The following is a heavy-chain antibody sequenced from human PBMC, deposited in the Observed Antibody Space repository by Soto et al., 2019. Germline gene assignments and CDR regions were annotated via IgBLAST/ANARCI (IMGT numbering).Heavy chain of an antibody. V-gene: IGHV4-30-2*01. CDR1: GGSISSGGYS. CDR3: ASGLVTTLHY. J-gene: IGHJ4*02. CDR2: IYHSGST. D-gene: IGHD4-17*01. Sequence: QLQVQDSGSGLVKPSQALSLTCAVSGGSISSGGYSWSWIRQPPGKGLEWIGYIYHSGSTYYNPSLKSRVTISVDRSKNQFSLKLSSVTAADTAVYYCASGLVTTLHYWGQVTLVTVSS.